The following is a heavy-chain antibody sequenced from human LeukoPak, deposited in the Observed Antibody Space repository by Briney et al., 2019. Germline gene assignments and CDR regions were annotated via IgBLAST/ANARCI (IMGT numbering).Heavy chain of an antibody. V-gene: IGHV1-58*01. CDR2: IVVGSDNT. CDR3: ATVRSGSYTGDY. J-gene: IGHJ4*02. D-gene: IGHD1-26*01. CDR1: GFTFTSSA. Sequence: SVRVSCKASGFTFTSSAVQWLRQARGQRFEWIGWIVVGSDNTNYAQEFQKRVTITRDMSTSTAYMELSSLRSEDTAVYYCATVRSGSYTGDYWGQGTLVTVSS.